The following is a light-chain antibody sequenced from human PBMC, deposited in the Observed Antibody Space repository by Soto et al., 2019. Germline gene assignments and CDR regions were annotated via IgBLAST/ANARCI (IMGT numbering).Light chain of an antibody. J-gene: IGKJ1*01. CDR1: QTVRNNY. V-gene: IGKV3-20*01. CDR2: DAS. CDR3: QQYGSLRT. Sequence: GLTLSVGTVSLSTGERATLSCRASQTVRNNYLAWYQQKPGQAPRLLIYDASSRATGIPDRFSGSGSGTDFTLTISRLEPEDFAVYYCQQYGSLRTFGQGTKV.